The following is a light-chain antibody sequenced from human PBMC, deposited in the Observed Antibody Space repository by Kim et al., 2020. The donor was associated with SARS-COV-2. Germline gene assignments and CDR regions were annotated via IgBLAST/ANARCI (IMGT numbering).Light chain of an antibody. CDR2: KAS. CDR1: QGISTW. CDR3: QQYNSSPLT. J-gene: IGKJ4*01. V-gene: IGKV1-5*03. Sequence: DIQMTQSPSTLSASVGDRVTITCRASQGISTWLAWYQLKPRKAPKLLIYKASTLESGVPSRFSGSGSGTEFSLTISSLQPDDFATYYCQQYNSSPLTFGGGTKLEIK.